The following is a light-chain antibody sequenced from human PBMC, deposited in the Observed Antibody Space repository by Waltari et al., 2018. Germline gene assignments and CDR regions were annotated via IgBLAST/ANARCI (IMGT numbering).Light chain of an antibody. V-gene: IGKV1-NL1*01. J-gene: IGKJ2*01. CDR2: GAS. Sequence: TCPASQGISNSLAWYQQKPGKAPKLLLYGASRLESGVPPRFSGSGSGTDYTLTISSLQPDDFATYYCQQYYFTRYTFGQGTKLDIK. CDR3: QQYYFTRYT. CDR1: QGISNS.